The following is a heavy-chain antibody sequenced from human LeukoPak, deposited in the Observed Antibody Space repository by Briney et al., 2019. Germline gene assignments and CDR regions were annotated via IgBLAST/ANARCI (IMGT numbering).Heavy chain of an antibody. Sequence: PSETLSLTCTVSGGSISSYYWSWIRQPPGKGLEWIGYIYYSGSTNYNPSLKSRVTISVDTSKNQFSLKLSSVTAADTAVYYCAKQGVTILRGEHYYYGMDVWGQGTTVTVSS. CDR1: GGSISSYY. V-gene: IGHV4-59*08. CDR2: IYYSGST. D-gene: IGHD4-17*01. CDR3: AKQGVTILRGEHYYYGMDV. J-gene: IGHJ6*02.